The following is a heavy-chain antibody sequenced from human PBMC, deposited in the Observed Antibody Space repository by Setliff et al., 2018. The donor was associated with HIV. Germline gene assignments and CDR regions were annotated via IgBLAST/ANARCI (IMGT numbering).Heavy chain of an antibody. J-gene: IGHJ4*02. CDR2: MYYTGST. CDR3: ARRPIKGYGPFDS. CDR1: GGSISTSSYY. Sequence: SETLSLTCPVSGGSISTSSYYWGWIRQPPGKGLECIGNMYYTGSTNYNPSLKSRVAMSVDTSRNQFSLKLTSVTAADTAVYYCARRPIKGYGPFDSWGPGTLVTVSS. V-gene: IGHV4-39*01. D-gene: IGHD2-15*01.